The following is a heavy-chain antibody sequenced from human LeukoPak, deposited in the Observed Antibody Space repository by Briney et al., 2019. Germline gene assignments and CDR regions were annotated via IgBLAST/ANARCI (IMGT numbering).Heavy chain of an antibody. V-gene: IGHV3-53*01. CDR1: GFTVSSNY. D-gene: IGHD1-14*01. CDR2: IYSGGRT. J-gene: IGHJ3*02. CDR3: ARVRLDRSERNLDAFEN. Sequence: GGSLRLSCAASGFTVSSNYMSWVRQAPGKGLEWVSSIYSGGRTYYADSVKGRFTISRHNSKNTVYLQMNSLRAEDTAVYFCARVRLDRSERNLDAFENWGQGTMVTVSS.